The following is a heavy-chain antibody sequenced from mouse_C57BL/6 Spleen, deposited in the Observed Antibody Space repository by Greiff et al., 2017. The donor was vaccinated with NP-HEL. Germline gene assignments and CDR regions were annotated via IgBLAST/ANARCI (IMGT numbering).Heavy chain of an antibody. CDR1: GFTFSDYY. J-gene: IGHJ1*03. CDR2: INYDGSST. V-gene: IGHV5-16*01. Sequence: DVKLVESEGGLVQPGSSMKLSCTASGFTFSDYYMAWVRQVPEKGLEWVANINYDGSSTYYLDSLKSRFIISRDNAKNILYLQMSSLKSEDTATYYCARWDYGSYWYFDVWGTGTTVTVSS. D-gene: IGHD1-1*01. CDR3: ARWDYGSYWYFDV.